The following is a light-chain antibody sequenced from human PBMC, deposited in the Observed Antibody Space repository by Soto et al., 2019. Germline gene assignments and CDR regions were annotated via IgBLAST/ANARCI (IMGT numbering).Light chain of an antibody. J-gene: IGLJ1*01. V-gene: IGLV2-8*01. CDR2: EVN. Sequence: QSALTQPPSASGSPGQSVTISCTGTSSDVGGYNYVSWYQQHPGKAPKLIIYEVNKRPSGVPDRFSGAKSGNTASLSVSGLQAEYEADYYCCSYAGNDNYVFGTGTKLTVL. CDR3: CSYAGNDNYV. CDR1: SSDVGGYNY.